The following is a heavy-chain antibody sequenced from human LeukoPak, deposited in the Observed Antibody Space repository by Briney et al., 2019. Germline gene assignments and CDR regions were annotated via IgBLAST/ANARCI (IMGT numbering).Heavy chain of an antibody. Sequence: SETLSLTCTVSGGSISSGSYYWSWIRQPAGKGLEWIGHIYTSGSTNYNPSLKSRVTISVDTSKNQFSLKLSSVTAADTAVYYCAREGDYYDTRGTLDYWGQGTLVTVSS. CDR1: GGSISSGSYY. D-gene: IGHD3-22*01. CDR2: IYTSGST. J-gene: IGHJ4*02. CDR3: AREGDYYDTRGTLDY. V-gene: IGHV4-61*09.